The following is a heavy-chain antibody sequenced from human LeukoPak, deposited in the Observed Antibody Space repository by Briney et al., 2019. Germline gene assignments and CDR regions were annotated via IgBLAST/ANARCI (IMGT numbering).Heavy chain of an antibody. CDR2: IYHSGST. CDR3: ARHRKSACNYLYYYMDV. V-gene: IGHV4-30-2*01. D-gene: IGHD6-13*01. J-gene: IGHJ6*03. Sequence: PSQTLSLTCTVSGGSISSGDYYWSWIRQPPGKGLEWIGYIYHSGSTYYNPSLKSRVTISVDRSKNQFSLNLTSVTAADTALYYCARHRKSACNYLYYYMDVWGKGTTVTVSS. CDR1: GGSISSGDYY.